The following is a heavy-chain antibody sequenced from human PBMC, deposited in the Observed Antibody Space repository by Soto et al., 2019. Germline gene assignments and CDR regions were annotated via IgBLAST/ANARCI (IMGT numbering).Heavy chain of an antibody. CDR2: ISYDGSNK. CDR1: GFTFSSYA. CDR3: ARGYGDYDH. Sequence: GGSLRLSCAASGFTFSSYAMHWVRQAPGKGLEWVAVISYDGSNKYYADSVKGRFTISRDNSKNTLYLQMNSLRAEDTAVYYCARGYGDYDHWGQGTLVTVSS. J-gene: IGHJ5*02. V-gene: IGHV3-30-3*01. D-gene: IGHD4-17*01.